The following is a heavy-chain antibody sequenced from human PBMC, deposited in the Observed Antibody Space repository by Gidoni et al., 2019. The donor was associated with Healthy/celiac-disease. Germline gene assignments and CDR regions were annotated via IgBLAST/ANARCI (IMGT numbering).Heavy chain of an antibody. Sequence: QVQLQESGPGLVKPSQTLSLTCPVSGVSISSGGYYWSWIRQHPGKGLEWIGYIYYSGSTYYNPSLKSRVTISVDTSKNQFSLKLSSVTAADTAVYYCARDFRRGGLGVDYWGQGTLVTVSS. CDR2: IYYSGST. CDR1: GVSISSGGYY. V-gene: IGHV4-31*03. D-gene: IGHD3-10*01. CDR3: ARDFRRGGLGVDY. J-gene: IGHJ4*02.